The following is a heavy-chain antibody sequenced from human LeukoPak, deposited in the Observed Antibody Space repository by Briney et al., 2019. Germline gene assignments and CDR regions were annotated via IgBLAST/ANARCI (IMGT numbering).Heavy chain of an antibody. CDR2: ISRNSGGT. CDR1: GYTFTGYY. J-gene: IGHJ4*02. D-gene: IGHD3-16*02. V-gene: IGHV1-2*02. CDR3: ARADLSPTYDYVWGSYRYGYFDY. Sequence: ASVKVSCKASGYTFTGYYMHWVRRAPGQGLEWMGWISRNSGGTDYAQKFQGRVTMTRDTSISTVYMELSRLRSDDTAVYYCARADLSPTYDYVWGSYRYGYFDYWGQGTLVTVSS.